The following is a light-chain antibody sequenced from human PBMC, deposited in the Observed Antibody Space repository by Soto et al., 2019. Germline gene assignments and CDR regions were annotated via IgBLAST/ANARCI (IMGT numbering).Light chain of an antibody. V-gene: IGKV2-28*01. Sequence: DIVMTQSPLSLPVTPGEPASISCRSSQSLRHSNGYNYLDWYLQKPGQSPQLLIYLGSNRASGAPDRFSGSGSGTDFTLKISRVEAEDVGVYYCMQALQTPITFGQGTRLETK. J-gene: IGKJ5*01. CDR1: QSLRHSNGYNY. CDR3: MQALQTPIT. CDR2: LGS.